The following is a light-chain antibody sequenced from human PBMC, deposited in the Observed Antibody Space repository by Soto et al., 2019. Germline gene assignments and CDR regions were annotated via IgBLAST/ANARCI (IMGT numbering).Light chain of an antibody. V-gene: IGKV3-20*01. J-gene: IGKJ1*01. CDR1: QSVSSNF. CDR2: GAS. Sequence: EIRMTQSPATLSVSPGERATLSCRASQSVSSNFLAWYQQKPGQAPRLLIYGASSRATGIPDRFSGSGSGTDFTLTISRLEPEDFAVYYCQQYGSSPWTFGQGTKADIK. CDR3: QQYGSSPWT.